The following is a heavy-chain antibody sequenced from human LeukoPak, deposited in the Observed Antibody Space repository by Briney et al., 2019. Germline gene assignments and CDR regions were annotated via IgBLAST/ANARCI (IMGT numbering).Heavy chain of an antibody. CDR3: ARYRGYSYQEAYDY. CDR2: IIPIFGTA. J-gene: IGHJ4*02. CDR1: GGTFSSYA. Sequence: SVKVSCRASGGTFSSYAISWVRQAPGQGLEWMGGIIPIFGTANYAQKFQGRVTITADESTSTAYMELSSLRSEDTAVYYCARYRGYSYQEAYDYWGQGTLVTVSS. D-gene: IGHD5-18*01. V-gene: IGHV1-69*13.